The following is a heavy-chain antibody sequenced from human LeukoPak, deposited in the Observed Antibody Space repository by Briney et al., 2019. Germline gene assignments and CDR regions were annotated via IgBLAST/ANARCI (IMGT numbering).Heavy chain of an antibody. CDR1: GGSISSSNW. CDR3: ARGLHPHSYDSSGQNF. D-gene: IGHD3-22*01. V-gene: IGHV4-4*02. CDR2: IYHSGST. J-gene: IGHJ4*02. Sequence: SGTLSLTCAVSGGSISSSNWWSWVRQPPGKGLEWIGEIYHSGSTNYNPSLKSRVTISVDKSKNQFSLKLSSVTAADTAVYYCARGLHPHSYDSSGQNFWGQGTLVTVSS.